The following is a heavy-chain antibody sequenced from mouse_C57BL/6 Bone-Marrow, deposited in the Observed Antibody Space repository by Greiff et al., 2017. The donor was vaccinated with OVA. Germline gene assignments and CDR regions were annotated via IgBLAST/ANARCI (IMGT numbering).Heavy chain of an antibody. CDR2: FRPYNDAT. D-gene: IGHD1-1*01. J-gene: IGHJ3*01. Sequence: QVQLQQSGAELVKPGASVKMSCTASGYTFTTYPIEWMKQNPGKSLEWIGNFRPYNDATNYNEKFKGMATLTVEKSSITVYLELSRLTSDDSAVYYCARNDCYGTAFAYWGQGTLVTVSA. CDR1: GYTFTTYP. CDR3: ARNDCYGTAFAY. V-gene: IGHV1-47*01.